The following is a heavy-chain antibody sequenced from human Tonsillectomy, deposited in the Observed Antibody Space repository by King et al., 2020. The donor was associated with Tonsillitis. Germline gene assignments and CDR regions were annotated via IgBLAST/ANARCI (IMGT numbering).Heavy chain of an antibody. CDR3: AKGPRWRYCFDT. J-gene: IGHJ5*02. Sequence: VQLVESGGVVVQPGGSLRLSCAASGFTFDDYTMHWVRQAPGKGLEWVSLISWDGGSTYYADSVKGRFTISRDNSKNSLYLQMNSLRTEDTALYYCAKGPRWRYCFDTWGQGTLVTVSS. V-gene: IGHV3-43*01. CDR2: ISWDGGST. CDR1: GFTFDDYT. D-gene: IGHD2-21*01.